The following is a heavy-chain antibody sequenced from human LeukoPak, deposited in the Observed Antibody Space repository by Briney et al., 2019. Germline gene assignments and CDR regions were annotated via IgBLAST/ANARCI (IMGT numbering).Heavy chain of an antibody. CDR1: GFTFSSYA. CDR2: ISGSGGGT. V-gene: IGHV3-23*01. CDR3: AKCLWLLLPPFDY. J-gene: IGHJ4*02. Sequence: GGSLRLSCAASGFTFSSYAMSWVRQAPGEGLEWVSAISGSGGGTYYADSVKGRFTISRDNSKNTLYLQMNSLRAEDTAVYYCAKCLWLLLPPFDYWGQGTLVTVSS. D-gene: IGHD3-22*01.